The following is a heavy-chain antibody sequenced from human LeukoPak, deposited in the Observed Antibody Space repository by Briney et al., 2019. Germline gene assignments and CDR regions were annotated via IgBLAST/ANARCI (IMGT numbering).Heavy chain of an antibody. CDR3: TTVYCSSTSCAMSGNY. CDR2: IKSKTEGETA. V-gene: IGHV3-15*01. D-gene: IGHD2-2*01. Sequence: PGGSLRLSCAASGFTFTNAWMSWVRQAPGKGLEWVGRIKSKTEGETADYAAPVKGRFTISRDDSKNTLYLDMNSLKTEDTAVYYCTTVYCSSTSCAMSGNYWGQGTLVTVSS. CDR1: GFTFTNAW. J-gene: IGHJ4*02.